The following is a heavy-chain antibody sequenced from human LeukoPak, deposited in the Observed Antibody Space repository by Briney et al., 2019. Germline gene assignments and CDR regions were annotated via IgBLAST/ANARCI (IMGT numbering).Heavy chain of an antibody. J-gene: IGHJ4*02. Sequence: SVKVPCKASGGTFSSYAVSWVRLTPGQGLEWLGGIIPVFGTTTYAQKFQAKVTMTADKSTNTAYLEISSLTSDDTAVYYCARCSPGDSSNFYAVLQYWGQGTQVTVST. CDR3: ARCSPGDSSNFYAVLQY. V-gene: IGHV1-69*06. D-gene: IGHD3-22*01. CDR1: GGTFSSYA. CDR2: IIPVFGTT.